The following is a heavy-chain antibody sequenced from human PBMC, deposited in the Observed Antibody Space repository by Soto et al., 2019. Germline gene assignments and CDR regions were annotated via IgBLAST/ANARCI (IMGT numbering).Heavy chain of an antibody. CDR2: INHSGST. D-gene: IGHD3-10*01. CDR3: ARGHLYYGSAPDFDY. CDR1: GGSFSGYY. V-gene: IGHV4-34*01. Sequence: QVQLQQWGAGLLKPSETLSLTCAVYGGSFSGYYWSWIRQPPGKGLEWIGEINHSGSTNYNPSLKSRVTISVATSKNQFSLKLSSVTAADTAVYYCARGHLYYGSAPDFDYWGQGTLVTVSS. J-gene: IGHJ4*02.